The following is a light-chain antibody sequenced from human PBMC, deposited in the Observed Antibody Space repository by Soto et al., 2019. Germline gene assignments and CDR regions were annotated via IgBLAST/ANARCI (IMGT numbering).Light chain of an antibody. Sequence: DIQMTQSPSTLSASVGDRVTITCRASQSISTWLAWYQQKPGKAPKLLIYKASNLEGGVPSRFSGSGSGTEFTITINSLQPDDFATYYCQQYNTYPLSFGGVTKVDIK. CDR2: KAS. V-gene: IGKV1-5*03. CDR1: QSISTW. J-gene: IGKJ4*01. CDR3: QQYNTYPLS.